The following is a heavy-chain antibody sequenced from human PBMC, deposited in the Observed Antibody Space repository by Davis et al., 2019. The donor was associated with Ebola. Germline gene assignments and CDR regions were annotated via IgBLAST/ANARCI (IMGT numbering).Heavy chain of an antibody. V-gene: IGHV3-7*03. D-gene: IGHD3-16*01. J-gene: IGHJ5*02. CDR3: AREAVWRFDP. CDR2: IRQDGSEK. CDR1: GFIFSSHW. Sequence: GESLKISCAASGFIFSSHWMSWVRQAPGKGLEWVANIRQDGSEKHYVDSVKGRFTISRDNAKNSLYLQMNSLRAEDMAVYYCAREAVWRFDPWGQGTLVTVSS.